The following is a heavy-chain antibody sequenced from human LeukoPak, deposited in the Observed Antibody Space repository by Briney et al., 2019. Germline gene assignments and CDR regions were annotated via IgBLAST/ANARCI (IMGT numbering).Heavy chain of an antibody. J-gene: IGHJ3*02. CDR3: ARSRAMDAFDI. V-gene: IGHV3-23*01. CDR1: GFTFSRFA. CDR2: ISGSGGST. Sequence: GGSLRLSCAASGFTFSRFAMSWVRQAPGKGLEWVSAISGSGGSTYYADSVKGRFTISRDNAKNSLYLQMNSLRAEDTAVYYCARSRAMDAFDIWGQGTMVTVSS.